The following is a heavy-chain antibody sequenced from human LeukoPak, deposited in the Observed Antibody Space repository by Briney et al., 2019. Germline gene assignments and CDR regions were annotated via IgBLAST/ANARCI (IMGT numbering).Heavy chain of an antibody. D-gene: IGHD2-2*01. CDR1: GYSFNTYW. Sequence: GESLKISCRGPGYSFNTYWIGWVRQMPGKGLEWMGIIYPGDSDTRYSPSFQGQVTMSADKSINTAYLQWSSLKASDTAMYYCARRQGCSSTSCPPDSWGQGTLVTVSS. V-gene: IGHV5-51*01. J-gene: IGHJ4*02. CDR2: IYPGDSDT. CDR3: ARRQGCSSTSCPPDS.